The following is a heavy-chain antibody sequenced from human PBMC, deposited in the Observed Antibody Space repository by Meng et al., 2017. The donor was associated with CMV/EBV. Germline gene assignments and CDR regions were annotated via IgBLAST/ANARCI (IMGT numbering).Heavy chain of an antibody. J-gene: IGHJ5*02. CDR2: ITGSGDTT. Sequence: SGFTFNHYAMTWVRQAPGKRLEWVSSITGSGDTTYYADSVKGRFTISRDNSKNTLYLQVNSLRAEDTALYYCVKDPGSTRPFNWFDPWGQGTLVTVSS. D-gene: IGHD6-6*01. CDR3: VKDPGSTRPFNWFDP. CDR1: GFTFNHYA. V-gene: IGHV3-23*01.